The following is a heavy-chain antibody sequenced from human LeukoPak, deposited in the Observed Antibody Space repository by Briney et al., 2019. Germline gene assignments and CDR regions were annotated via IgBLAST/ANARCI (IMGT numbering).Heavy chain of an antibody. CDR1: GGSISSSSYY. CDR2: IYYSGST. D-gene: IGHD3-10*01. CDR3: ARRPEYYYGSGSYSEYYFDY. J-gene: IGHJ4*02. Sequence: SETLSLTCTVSGGSISSSSYYWGWIRQPPGKGREWIGSIYYSGSTYYNPSLKSRVTISVDTSKNQFSLKLSSVTAADTAVYYCARRPEYYYGSGSYSEYYFDYWGQGTLVTVSS. V-gene: IGHV4-39*01.